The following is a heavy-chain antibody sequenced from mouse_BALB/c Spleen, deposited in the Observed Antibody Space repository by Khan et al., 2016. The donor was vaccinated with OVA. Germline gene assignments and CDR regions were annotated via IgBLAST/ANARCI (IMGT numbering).Heavy chain of an antibody. J-gene: IGHJ3*01. D-gene: IGHD1-1*01. Sequence: EVQLQESGPGLVKPSQSLSLTCTVTGYSITRGYWNWIRKFPGNKLEYMGYISYSGNTYYNPSLKSRISITRDTSKSQYYLQLNSVTTEDTATYYCACELRGFAYWGQGTLVTVSA. CDR2: ISYSGNT. CDR3: ACELRGFAY. CDR1: GYSITRGY. V-gene: IGHV3-8*02.